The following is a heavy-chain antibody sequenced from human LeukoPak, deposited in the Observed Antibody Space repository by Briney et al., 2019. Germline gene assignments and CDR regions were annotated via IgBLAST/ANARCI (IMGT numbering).Heavy chain of an antibody. Sequence: ASVKVSCKASGYTFTSYGISWVRQAPGQGLEWMGWISAYNGNTNYAQKLQSRVTMTTDTSTSTAYMELRSLRSDGTAVYYCARSRGSSDYGDPSDYWGQGTLVTVSS. CDR1: GYTFTSYG. CDR3: ARSRGSSDYGDPSDY. V-gene: IGHV1-18*01. D-gene: IGHD4-17*01. CDR2: ISAYNGNT. J-gene: IGHJ4*02.